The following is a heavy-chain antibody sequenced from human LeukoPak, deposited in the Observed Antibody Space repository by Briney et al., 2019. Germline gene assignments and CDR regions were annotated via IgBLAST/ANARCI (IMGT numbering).Heavy chain of an antibody. CDR3: ARQGGMVRGATRSYYYMDV. Sequence: TGGSLRLSCAASGFTFSSYGMSWVRQAPGKGLEWVANIKQDGSEKYYVDSVKGRFTISRDNAKNSLYLQMNSLRAEDTAVYYCARQGGMVRGATRSYYYMDVWGKGTTVTISS. J-gene: IGHJ6*03. D-gene: IGHD3-10*01. CDR2: IKQDGSEK. V-gene: IGHV3-7*01. CDR1: GFTFSSYG.